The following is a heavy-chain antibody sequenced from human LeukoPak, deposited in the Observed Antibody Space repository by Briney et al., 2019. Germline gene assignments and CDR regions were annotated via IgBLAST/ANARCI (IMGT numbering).Heavy chain of an antibody. J-gene: IGHJ3*02. D-gene: IGHD3-10*01. V-gene: IGHV4-39*07. CDR3: ARGGLVRGTLNSLTGFDI. CDR2: IYYSGST. CDR1: GGSISSSSYY. Sequence: TSETLSLTCTVSGGSISSSSYYWGWIRQPPGKGLECIGNIYYSGSTYYNPSLKSRVTISVDTSKNQFSLKLNSVTPEDTAFYFCARGGLVRGTLNSLTGFDIWGQGIMVTVSS.